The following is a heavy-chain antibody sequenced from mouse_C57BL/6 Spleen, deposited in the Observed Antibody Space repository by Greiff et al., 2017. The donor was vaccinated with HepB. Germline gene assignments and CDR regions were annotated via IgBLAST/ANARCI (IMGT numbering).Heavy chain of an antibody. D-gene: IGHD1-1*01. CDR3: ASPPLTTVVATEYFDV. CDR2: IYPGDGDT. V-gene: IGHV1-82*01. Sequence: VQLQQSGPELVKPGASVKISCKASGYAFSSSWMNWVKQRPGKGLEWIGRIYPGDGDTNYNGKFKGKATLTADKSSSTAYMQLSSLTSEDSAVYFCASPPLTTVVATEYFDVWGTGTTVTVSS. CDR1: GYAFSSSW. J-gene: IGHJ1*03.